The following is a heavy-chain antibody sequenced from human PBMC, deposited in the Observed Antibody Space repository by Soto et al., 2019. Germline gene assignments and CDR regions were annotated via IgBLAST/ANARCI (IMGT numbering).Heavy chain of an antibody. V-gene: IGHV1-2*02. CDR2: INPNSGGT. CDR3: ARDLFRIVVVLTAIANNYYGMDV. D-gene: IGHD2-2*02. Sequence: ASVKVYWKTSGYTFTGYYMHWVRQAPGQGLEWMGWINPNSGGTNYAQKFQGSVTMTRDTSMSTAYMELSRLRSDDTAVYYCARDLFRIVVVLTAIANNYYGMDVWDDGTTITV. CDR1: GYTFTGYY. J-gene: IGHJ6*02.